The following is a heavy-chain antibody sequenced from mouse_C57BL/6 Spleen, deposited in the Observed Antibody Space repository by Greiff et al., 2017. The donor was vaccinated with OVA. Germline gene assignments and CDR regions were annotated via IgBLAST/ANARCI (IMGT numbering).Heavy chain of an antibody. D-gene: IGHD2-3*01. CDR2: IYPGSGST. V-gene: IGHV1-55*01. Sequence: QVQLQQPGAELVKPGASVKMSCKASGYTFTSYWITWVKQRPGQGLEWIGDIYPGSGSTNYNEKFKSKATLTVDTSSSTAYMQLSSLTSEDSAVYYSARYDDGNYPSYFDDWGQGTTRTVSS. J-gene: IGHJ2*01. CDR1: GYTFTSYW. CDR3: ARYDDGNYPSYFDD.